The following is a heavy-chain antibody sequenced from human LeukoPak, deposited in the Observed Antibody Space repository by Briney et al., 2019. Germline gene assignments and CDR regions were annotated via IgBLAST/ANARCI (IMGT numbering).Heavy chain of an antibody. Sequence: SETLSLTCTVSGGSITTSSYYWGWIHQPPGKGLEWIGSIFYSGGTYYNPSLKSRVTISVDTSKNQFSLKLSSVTAADTAVYYCARRYCGLTICYLGDQYYYMDVWGKGTTVTVSS. D-gene: IGHD2-2*01. CDR3: ARRYCGLTICYLGDQYYYMDV. J-gene: IGHJ6*03. CDR1: GGSITTSSYY. CDR2: IFYSGGT. V-gene: IGHV4-39*01.